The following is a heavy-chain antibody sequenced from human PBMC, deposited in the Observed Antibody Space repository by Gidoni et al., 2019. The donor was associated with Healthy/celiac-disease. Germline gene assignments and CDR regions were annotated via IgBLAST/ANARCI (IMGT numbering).Heavy chain of an antibody. CDR1: GFTVSSEA. J-gene: IGHJ4*02. V-gene: IGHV3-23*01. CDR2: ISGSGGST. Sequence: EVQLLEAGGGLVQPGGSLRPSCSASGFTVSSEAMSWVRQAPGKGLEWVSAISGSGGSTYYADSVKGRFTISRDNSKNTLYLQMNSLRAEDTAVYYCAKAMSGYCSGGSCYSVDYWGQGTLVTVSS. D-gene: IGHD2-15*01. CDR3: AKAMSGYCSGGSCYSVDY.